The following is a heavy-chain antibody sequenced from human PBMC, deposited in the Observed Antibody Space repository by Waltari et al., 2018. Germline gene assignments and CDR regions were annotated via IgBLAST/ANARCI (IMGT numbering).Heavy chain of an antibody. CDR3: ARSGIGIFGVARFDP. CDR1: GYTFTSYA. Sequence: QVQLVQSGAEGKKPGASVKVSCKASGYTFTSYAMHWVRQAPGQRLEWMGWINAGNGNTKYSQKFQGRVTITRDTSASTAYMELSSLRSEDTAVYYCARSGIGIFGVARFDPWGQGTLVTVSS. V-gene: IGHV1-3*01. J-gene: IGHJ5*02. D-gene: IGHD3-3*01. CDR2: INAGNGNT.